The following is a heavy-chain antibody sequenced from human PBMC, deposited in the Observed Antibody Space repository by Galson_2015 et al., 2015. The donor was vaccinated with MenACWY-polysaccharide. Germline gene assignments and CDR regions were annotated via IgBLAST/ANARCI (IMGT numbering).Heavy chain of an antibody. J-gene: IGHJ4*02. D-gene: IGHD3-3*01. CDR3: AHRKLITVFGLVTDVGLYFDY. Sequence: PALVKPTQTLTLTCTFSGLSLSTSGVGVGWIRQPPGKAPEWLALVYWDDDKRYSPSLTNRVTVTKDTSKNQGVLSMTNMDPVDTATYFCAHRKLITVFGLVTDVGLYFDYWSQGTLVTVSS. CDR1: GLSLSTSGVG. V-gene: IGHV2-5*02. CDR2: VYWDDDK.